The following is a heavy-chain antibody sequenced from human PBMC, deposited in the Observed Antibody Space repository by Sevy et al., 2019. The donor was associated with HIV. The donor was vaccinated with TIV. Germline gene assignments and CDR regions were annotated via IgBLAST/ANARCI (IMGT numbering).Heavy chain of an antibody. CDR2: ITISHGAK. V-gene: IGHV3-11*01. CDR3: VGRRYRVGHSWSYFFDF. CDR1: GFSFSDYH. J-gene: IGHJ4*02. Sequence: GGSLRLSCVTSGFSFSDYHMSWIRLAPGKGLEWISHITISHGAKVYADSVRGRFDISRDNARKSVYLQMNRLQVEDTATYFCVGRRYRVGHSWSYFFDFWGQGTPVTVSS. D-gene: IGHD5-18*01.